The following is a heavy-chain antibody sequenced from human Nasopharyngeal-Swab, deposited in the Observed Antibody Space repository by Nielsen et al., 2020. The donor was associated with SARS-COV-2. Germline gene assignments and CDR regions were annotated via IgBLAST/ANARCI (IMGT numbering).Heavy chain of an antibody. J-gene: IGHJ6*02. V-gene: IGHV7-4-1*02. CDR1: GYTFTSYA. D-gene: IGHD3-3*01. CDR3: ARPDPHYDFWSGYYNNYGMDV. CDR2: INTNTGNP. Sequence: ASVKVSCKASGYTFTSYAMNWVRQAPVHVLEWMGWINTNTGNPTYAQGFTGRFVFSLDTSVSTAYLQISSLKAEDTAVYYCARPDPHYDFWSGYYNNYGMDVWGQGTTVTVSS.